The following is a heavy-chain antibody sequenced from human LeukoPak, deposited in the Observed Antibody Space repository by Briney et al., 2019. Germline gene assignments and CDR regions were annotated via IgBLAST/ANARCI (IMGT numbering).Heavy chain of an antibody. CDR3: ARGRYSSSSKLPDY. Sequence: GGSLRLSCAASGFTFDDYAMHWVRQAPGKGLEWVSGISWNSGSIGYADSVKGRFTISRDNAKNSLYLQMNSLRAKDTAVYYCARGRYSSSSKLPDYWGQGTLVTVSS. D-gene: IGHD6-6*01. CDR1: GFTFDDYA. V-gene: IGHV3-9*01. J-gene: IGHJ4*02. CDR2: ISWNSGSI.